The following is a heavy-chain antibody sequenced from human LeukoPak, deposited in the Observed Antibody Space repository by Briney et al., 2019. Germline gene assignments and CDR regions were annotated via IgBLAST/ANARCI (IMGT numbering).Heavy chain of an antibody. J-gene: IGHJ5*02. CDR1: GYSIISGYY. D-gene: IGHD3-10*01. V-gene: IGHV4-38-2*02. Sequence: SETLSLTCTVSGYSIISGYYWGWIRQPPGKGLEWIGSIYHTGGTNYNPSLKSRVTMSVDTSKNQFSLKLSSVTAADTAVYYCARDVYRGPARHVAMVRGAQNWFDPWGQGTLVTVSS. CDR2: IYHTGGT. CDR3: ARDVYRGPARHVAMVRGAQNWFDP.